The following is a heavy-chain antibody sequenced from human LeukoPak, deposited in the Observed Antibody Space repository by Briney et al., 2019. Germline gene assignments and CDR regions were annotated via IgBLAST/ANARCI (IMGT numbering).Heavy chain of an antibody. V-gene: IGHV3-21*01. CDR1: GFTFSSYI. CDR3: ARLDRVFDAFDS. CDR2: ISSSDSYI. J-gene: IGHJ3*02. Sequence: GGALILSCAASGFTFSSYIMNLGRHAPGKGLGGVSSISSSDSYIYYADSLKGRFTISRDNAKNSLYRQMNRLRAEDTAAYYCARLDRVFDAFDSWGQGKMVTVSS. D-gene: IGHD1-14*01.